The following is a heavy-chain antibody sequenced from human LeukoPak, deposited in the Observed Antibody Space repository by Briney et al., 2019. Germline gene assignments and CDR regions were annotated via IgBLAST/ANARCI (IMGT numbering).Heavy chain of an antibody. J-gene: IGHJ4*02. CDR2: ISSNGGST. Sequence: GGSLRPSCAASGFTFSSYAMHWVRQAPGKGLEYVSAISSNGGSTYYANSVKGRFTISRDNSKNTLYLQMGSLRAEDMAVYYCARGLGSWYYFDYWGQGTLVTVSS. CDR3: ARGLGSWYYFDY. V-gene: IGHV3-64*01. D-gene: IGHD6-13*01. CDR1: GFTFSSYA.